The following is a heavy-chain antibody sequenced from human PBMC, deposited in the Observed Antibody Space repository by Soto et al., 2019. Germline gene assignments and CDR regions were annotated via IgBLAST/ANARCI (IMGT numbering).Heavy chain of an antibody. J-gene: IGHJ6*03. D-gene: IGHD3-16*02. Sequence: GGSLRLSCAASGFTFSSYAMSWVRQAPGKGLEWVSAISGSGGSTYYADSVKGRFTISRDNSKNTLYLQMNGLRAEDTAVYYCAKDLGGLHLGELSFLTKYYYYYYYMDVWGKGTTVTVSS. V-gene: IGHV3-23*01. CDR1: GFTFSSYA. CDR2: ISGSGGST. CDR3: AKDLGGLHLGELSFLTKYYYYYYYMDV.